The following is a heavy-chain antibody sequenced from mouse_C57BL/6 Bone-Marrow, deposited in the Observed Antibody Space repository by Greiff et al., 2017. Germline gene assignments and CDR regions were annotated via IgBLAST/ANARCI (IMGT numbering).Heavy chain of an antibody. D-gene: IGHD2-4*01. V-gene: IGHV1-39*01. CDR1: GYSFTDYN. CDR2: INPNYGTT. J-gene: IGHJ4*01. Sequence: VQLKQSGPELVKPGASVKISCKASGYSFTDYNMNWVKQSNGKSLEWIGVINPNYGTTSYNQKFKGKATLTVDESSSTAYMQLNSLTSEDSSVYYCARGDDYDYAMDYWGQGTSVTVSS. CDR3: ARGDDYDYAMDY.